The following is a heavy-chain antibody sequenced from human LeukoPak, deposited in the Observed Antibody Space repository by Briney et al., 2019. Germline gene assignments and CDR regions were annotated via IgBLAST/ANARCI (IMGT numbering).Heavy chain of an antibody. D-gene: IGHD1-20*01. CDR2: ISSSGSTI. J-gene: IGHJ3*02. CDR1: GFTFSDYY. CDR3: AREQYNWNDGENDAFDI. V-gene: IGHV3-11*01. Sequence: PGGSLRLSCAASGFTFSDYYMSWIRQAPGKGLEWVSYISSSGSTIYYADSVKGRFTISRDNAKNSLYLQMNSLRAEDTAVYYCAREQYNWNDGENDAFDIWGQGTMVTASS.